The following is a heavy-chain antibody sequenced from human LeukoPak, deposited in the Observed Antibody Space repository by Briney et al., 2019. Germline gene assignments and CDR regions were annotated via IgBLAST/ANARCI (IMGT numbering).Heavy chain of an antibody. D-gene: IGHD1-26*01. Sequence: PGRSLRLYCAASGFTFDDYAMHWVRQAPGKGLEWVSGISWNSGSIGYADSVKGRFTISRDNAKNSLYLQMNSLRAEDTALYYCAKVQWGYYYGMDVWGQGTTVTVSS. J-gene: IGHJ6*02. CDR3: AKVQWGYYYGMDV. CDR1: GFTFDDYA. V-gene: IGHV3-9*01. CDR2: ISWNSGSI.